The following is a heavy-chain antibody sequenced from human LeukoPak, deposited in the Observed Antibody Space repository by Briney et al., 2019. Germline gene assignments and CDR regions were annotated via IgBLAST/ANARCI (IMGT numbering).Heavy chain of an antibody. J-gene: IGHJ4*02. CDR3: TRLDSGSFRFDY. CDR1: GFSLSGSA. D-gene: IGHD1-26*01. V-gene: IGHV3-73*01. Sequence: GGSLRLSCAASGFSLSGSAMHWVRQASGKGLEWVGRIKDKVNNYATAYAASVKGRFTISRDDSKNTAYLRMNSLKTDDTAVYYCTRLDSGSFRFDYWGQGSLVTVSS. CDR2: IKDKVNNYAT.